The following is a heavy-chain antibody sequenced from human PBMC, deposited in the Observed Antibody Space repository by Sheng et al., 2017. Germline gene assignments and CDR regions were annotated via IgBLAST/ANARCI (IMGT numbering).Heavy chain of an antibody. J-gene: IGHJ5*02. D-gene: IGHD3-3*01. CDR2: IYYSGST. CDR1: GGSISSSSYY. V-gene: IGHV4-39*01. CDR3: ANGYYDFWSPHNWFDP. Sequence: QLQLQELGPGLVKPSETLSLTCTVSGGSISSSSYYWGWIRQPPGKGLEWIGSIYYSGSTYYNPSLKSRVTISVDTSKNQFSLKLSSVTAADTAVYYCANGYYDFWSPHNWFDPWGQGTLVTVSS.